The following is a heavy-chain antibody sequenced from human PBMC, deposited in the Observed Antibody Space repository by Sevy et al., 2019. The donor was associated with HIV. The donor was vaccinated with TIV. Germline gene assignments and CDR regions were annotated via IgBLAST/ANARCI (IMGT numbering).Heavy chain of an antibody. CDR3: ARDAALSNYYDSSGYPNAFDI. D-gene: IGHD3-22*01. V-gene: IGHV3-53*01. Sequence: GGSLRLSCAASGFTVSSNYMSWVRQAPGKGLEWVSVIYSGGSTYYADSVKGRFTISRDNSKNTLYLQMNSLRAEDTAVYYCARDAALSNYYDSSGYPNAFDIWGQGTMVTVSS. CDR1: GFTVSSNY. CDR2: IYSGGST. J-gene: IGHJ3*02.